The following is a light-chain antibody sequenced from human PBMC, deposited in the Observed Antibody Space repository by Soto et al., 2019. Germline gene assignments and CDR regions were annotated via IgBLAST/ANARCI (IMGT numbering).Light chain of an antibody. J-gene: IGKJ4*01. CDR3: QQYGSSPLT. CDR2: GAS. Sequence: EIVMTQSPSTVSLSPGERATLSCRSSQSVISDYLAWYQQKPGQAPRLLIYGASGRATGIPDRFSGSGSGTDFTLTISRLEPEDFAVYYCQQYGSSPLTFGGGTKVDIK. V-gene: IGKV3-20*01. CDR1: QSVISDY.